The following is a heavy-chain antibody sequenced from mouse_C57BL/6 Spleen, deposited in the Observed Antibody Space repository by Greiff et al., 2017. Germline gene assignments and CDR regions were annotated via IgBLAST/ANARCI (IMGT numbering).Heavy chain of an antibody. CDR3: ARWDYKNAMDY. J-gene: IGHJ4*01. D-gene: IGHD2-12*01. V-gene: IGHV1-42*01. CDR2: INPSTGGT. CDR1: GYSFTGYY. Sequence: VQLQQSGPELVKPGASVKISCKASGYSFTGYYMNWVKQSPEKSLEWIGEINPSTGGTTYNQKFKAKATLTVDKSSSTAYMQLKSLTSEGSEVYYCARWDYKNAMDYWGQGTSVTVSS.